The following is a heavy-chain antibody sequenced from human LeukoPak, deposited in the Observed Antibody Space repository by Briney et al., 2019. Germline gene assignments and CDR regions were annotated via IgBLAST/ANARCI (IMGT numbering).Heavy chain of an antibody. Sequence: GGSLRLSCAASGFTFSDYYMSWIRQAPGKGLEWVSYISSSGSTIYYADSVKGRFTISRDNAKNSLYLQMNSLRAEDTAVYYCARVQNESYSRSYYAPGGIDYWGQGTLVTVSS. D-gene: IGHD1-26*01. CDR1: GFTFSDYY. CDR2: ISSSGSTI. V-gene: IGHV3-11*04. CDR3: ARVQNESYSRSYYAPGGIDY. J-gene: IGHJ4*02.